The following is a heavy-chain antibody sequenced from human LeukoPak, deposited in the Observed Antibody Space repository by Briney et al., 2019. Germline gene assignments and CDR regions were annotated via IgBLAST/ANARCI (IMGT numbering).Heavy chain of an antibody. V-gene: IGHV3-23*01. CDR2: ISGSGGST. CDR3: AKDGNEYYDILTGYYGAEYFQH. Sequence: GGSLRLSCAASGFTFSSYGMSWVRQAPGKGLEWVSAISGSGGSTYYADSVKGRFTISRDNSKNTLYLQMSSLRAEDTAVYYCAKDGNEYYDILTGYYGAEYFQHWGQGTLVTVSS. CDR1: GFTFSSYG. D-gene: IGHD3-9*01. J-gene: IGHJ1*01.